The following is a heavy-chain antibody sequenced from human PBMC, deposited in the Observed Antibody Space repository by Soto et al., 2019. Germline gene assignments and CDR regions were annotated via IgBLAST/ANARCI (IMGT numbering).Heavy chain of an antibody. CDR2: IFYSGST. D-gene: IGHD2-21*01. J-gene: IGHJ5*02. V-gene: IGHV4-59*04. Sequence: SETLSLTCTVSGGSISSYYWSWIRQPPGKGLEWLANIFYSGSTYYNPSLASRVTVSVDTSKNEFSLKLRSVTAADTAVYYCARQPTTGDTDLWFDPWGQGTLVTVSS. CDR1: GGSISSYY. CDR3: ARQPTTGDTDLWFDP.